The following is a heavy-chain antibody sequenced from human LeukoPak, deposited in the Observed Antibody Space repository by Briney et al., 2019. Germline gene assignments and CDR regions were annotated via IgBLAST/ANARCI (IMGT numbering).Heavy chain of an antibody. CDR3: ARAVVDGSGWQRIGY. CDR1: GFTFSSYA. J-gene: IGHJ4*02. Sequence: GRSLRLSCAASGFTFSSYAMHWVRQAPGKGLEWVAVISYDGSNKYYADSVKGRFTISRDNSKNTLYLQMNSLRAEDTAVYYCARAVVDGSGWQRIGYWGQGTLVTVSS. CDR2: ISYDGSNK. D-gene: IGHD6-19*01. V-gene: IGHV3-30-3*01.